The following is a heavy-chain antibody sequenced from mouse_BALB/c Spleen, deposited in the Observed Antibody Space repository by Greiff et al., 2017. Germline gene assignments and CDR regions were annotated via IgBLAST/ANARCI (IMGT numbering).Heavy chain of an antibody. CDR3: AREDYRYDASFAY. V-gene: IGHV3-6*02. D-gene: IGHD2-14*01. Sequence: DVKLVESGPGLVKPSQSLSLTCSVTGYSITSGYYWNWIRQFPGNKLEWMGYISYDGSNNYNPSLKNRISITRDTSKNQVFLKLNSVTTEDTATYYCAREDYRYDASFAYWGQGTLVTVSA. J-gene: IGHJ3*01. CDR1: GYSITSGYY. CDR2: ISYDGSN.